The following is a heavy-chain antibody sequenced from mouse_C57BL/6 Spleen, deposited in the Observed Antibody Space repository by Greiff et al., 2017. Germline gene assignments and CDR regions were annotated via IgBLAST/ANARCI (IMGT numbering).Heavy chain of an antibody. V-gene: IGHV1-42*01. J-gene: IGHJ3*01. D-gene: IGHD2-4*01. Sequence: VQLQQSGPELVKPGASVKISCKASGYSFTGYYMNWVKQSPEKSLEWIGEINPSTGGTTYNQKFKAKATLTVDKSSSTAYMQLKSLTSEDSAVYYCASYDYDGTGFAYWGQGTLVTVSA. CDR1: GYSFTGYY. CDR2: INPSTGGT. CDR3: ASYDYDGTGFAY.